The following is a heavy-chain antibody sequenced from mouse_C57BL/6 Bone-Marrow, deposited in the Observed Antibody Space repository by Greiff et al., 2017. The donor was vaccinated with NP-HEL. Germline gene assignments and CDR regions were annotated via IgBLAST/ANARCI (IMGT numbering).Heavy chain of an antibody. J-gene: IGHJ2*01. CDR1: GYTFTSYW. D-gene: IGHD3-3*01. V-gene: IGHV1-61*01. CDR2: IYPSDSET. Sequence: QVQLQQPGAELVRPGSSVKLSCKASGYTFTSYWMDWVKQRPGQGLEWIGNIYPSDSETHYNQKFKDKATLTADKSSSTAYMQLSSLTSEDSAVYYCARGGTRGDYFDYWGQGTTLTVSS. CDR3: ARGGTRGDYFDY.